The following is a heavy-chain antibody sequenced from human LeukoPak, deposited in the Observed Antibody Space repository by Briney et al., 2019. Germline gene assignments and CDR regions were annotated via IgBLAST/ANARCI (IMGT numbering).Heavy chain of an antibody. Sequence: SQTLSLTCTVSGGSISSGSYYWSCIRQPAGKGLEWIGRIYTSGSTNYNPSLKSRVTISVDTTKNQFSLKLISVTAADTAVYYCARRYCSSTSCFLGFDYWGQGTLVTVSS. D-gene: IGHD2-2*01. CDR1: GGSISSGSYY. CDR2: IYTSGST. V-gene: IGHV4-61*02. CDR3: ARRYCSSTSCFLGFDY. J-gene: IGHJ4*02.